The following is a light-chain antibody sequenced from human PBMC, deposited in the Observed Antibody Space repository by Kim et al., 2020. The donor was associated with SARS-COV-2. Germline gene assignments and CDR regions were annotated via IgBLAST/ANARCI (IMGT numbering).Light chain of an antibody. CDR1: SGSIASNY. CDR3: QSYDSSNPVV. V-gene: IGLV6-57*01. J-gene: IGLJ2*01. Sequence: KPLTISCIRISGSIASNYVQWYQQRPRSSPTVVIYDDNQRPSGVPDRFSGSIDSSSNSASLTISGLKTEDEADYYCQSYDSSNPVVFGGGTQLTVL. CDR2: DDN.